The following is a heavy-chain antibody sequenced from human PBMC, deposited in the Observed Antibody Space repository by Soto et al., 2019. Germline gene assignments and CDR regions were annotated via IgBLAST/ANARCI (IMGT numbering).Heavy chain of an antibody. Sequence: GSLRLSRAASGSTFSNAWMSWVRQAPGKGLEWVGRIKSKTDGGTTDYAAPVKGRFTISRDDSKNTLYLQMNSLKTEDTAVYYCTTDPTHYGDSALGANWFDPWGQGTLVTVSS. V-gene: IGHV3-15*01. CDR3: TTDPTHYGDSALGANWFDP. CDR1: GSTFSNAW. CDR2: IKSKTDGGTT. J-gene: IGHJ5*02. D-gene: IGHD4-17*01.